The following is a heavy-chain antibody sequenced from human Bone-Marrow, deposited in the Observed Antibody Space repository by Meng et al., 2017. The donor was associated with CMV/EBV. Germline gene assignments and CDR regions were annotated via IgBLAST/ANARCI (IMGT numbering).Heavy chain of an antibody. J-gene: IGHJ4*02. CDR1: GFTFSDHY. D-gene: IGHD3-16*01. V-gene: IGHV3-11*01. CDR3: ARVGGRRLGFFDY. CDR2: ITTSGDRI. Sequence: GESLKISCAASGFTFSDHYMTWMRQAPGKGLEWVSYITTSGDRIYYSDSVKGRFTISRDNAKNSLYLQMNSLRAEDTAVYYCARVGGRRLGFFDYWGQGTLVTVSS.